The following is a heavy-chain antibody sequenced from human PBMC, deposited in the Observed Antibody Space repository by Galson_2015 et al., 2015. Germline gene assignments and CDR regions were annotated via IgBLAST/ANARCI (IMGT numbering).Heavy chain of an antibody. CDR1: GFTVSSNY. Sequence: SLRLSCAASGFTVSSNYMSWVRPAPGKGLEWVSVIYSGGSTYYADSVKGRFTISRDNSKNTLYLQMNSLRAEDTAVYYCAVGIRYWGVFDYWGQGTLVTVSS. CDR3: AVGIRYWGVFDY. V-gene: IGHV3-53*01. J-gene: IGHJ4*02. CDR2: IYSGGST. D-gene: IGHD3-16*01.